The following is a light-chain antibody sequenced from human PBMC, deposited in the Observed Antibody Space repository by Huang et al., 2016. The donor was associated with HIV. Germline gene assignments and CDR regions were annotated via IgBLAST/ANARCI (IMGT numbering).Light chain of an antibody. CDR2: VAS. CDR1: QSVSRSY. CDR3: QQYESSPWT. J-gene: IGKJ1*01. Sequence: TQSPGTLSLSPGERATLSCRASQSVSRSYLGWYQQKGGQAPRLLIYVASSRAPGIPDRFSGSGSGTDFTLTISRLEPEDFAIYYCQQYESSPWTFGQGTKVEMK. V-gene: IGKV3-20*01.